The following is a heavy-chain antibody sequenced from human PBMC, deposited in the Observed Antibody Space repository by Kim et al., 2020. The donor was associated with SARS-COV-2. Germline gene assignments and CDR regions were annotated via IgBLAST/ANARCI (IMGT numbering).Heavy chain of an antibody. V-gene: IGHV3-49*03. CDR2: IRSKGYGGTI. J-gene: IGHJ5*02. D-gene: IGHD6-13*01. CDR3: TRDLAAAAAHLGWFDP. Sequence: GGSLRLSCTASGFTFGDYAMSWFRQAPGKGLEWVGFIRSKGYGGTIEYAASVKGRFIISRDDSKSIAYLQMNSPKTEDTAVYFCTRDLAAAAAHLGWFDPWGQGTLVTVSS. CDR1: GFTFGDYA.